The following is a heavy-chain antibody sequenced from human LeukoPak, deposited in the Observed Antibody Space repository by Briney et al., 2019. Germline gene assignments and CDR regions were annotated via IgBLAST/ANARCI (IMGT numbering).Heavy chain of an antibody. Sequence: GASVKVSCKASGGTFSSYAISWVRQAPGQGLEWMGGIIPIFGTANYAQKFQGRVTITADKSTSTAYMELSSLRSEDTAVYYCARGDYGDSVFHFDYWGQGTLVTVSS. CDR2: IIPIFGTA. D-gene: IGHD4-17*01. V-gene: IGHV1-69*06. J-gene: IGHJ4*02. CDR3: ARGDYGDSVFHFDY. CDR1: GGTFSSYA.